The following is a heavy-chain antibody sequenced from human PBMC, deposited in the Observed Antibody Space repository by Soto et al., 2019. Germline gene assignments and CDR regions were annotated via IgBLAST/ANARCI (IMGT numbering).Heavy chain of an antibody. J-gene: IGHJ5*02. CDR3: VRRHVSATGIDWLDP. V-gene: IGHV1-3*01. CDR1: GYTFTIYD. D-gene: IGHD6-13*01. CDR2: INAANGDT. Sequence: ASVTVPCRASGYTFTIYDISWVRQDNGQGLEWMGWINAANGDTKCSPKFQGRVTITRDTSASTAYMELSSLRSEDTAVYYCVRRHVSATGIDWLDPWGQGTLVTVSS.